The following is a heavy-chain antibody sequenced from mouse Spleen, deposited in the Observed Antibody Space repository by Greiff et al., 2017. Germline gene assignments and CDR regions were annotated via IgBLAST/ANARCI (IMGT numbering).Heavy chain of an antibody. J-gene: IGHJ4*01. D-gene: IGHD2-14*01. CDR2: INPSTGGT. CDR3: ARGYPGAMDY. CDR1: GYSFTGYY. V-gene: IGHV1-42*01. Sequence: VQLKESGPELVKPGASVKISCKASGYSFTGYYMNWVKQSPEKSLEWIGEINPSTGGTTYNQKFKAKATLTVDKSSSTAYMQLKSLTSEDSAVYYCARGYPGAMDYWGQGTSVTVSS.